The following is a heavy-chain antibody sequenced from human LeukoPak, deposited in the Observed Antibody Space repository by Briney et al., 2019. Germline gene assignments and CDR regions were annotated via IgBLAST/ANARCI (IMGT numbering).Heavy chain of an antibody. CDR3: ARGSQGIAAAGTSDY. CDR1: GYTFTSYD. V-gene: IGHV1-8*01. CDR2: MNPNSGNT. D-gene: IGHD6-13*01. J-gene: IGHJ4*02. Sequence: ASVKVSCKASGYTFTSYDINWVRQATGQGREWMGWMNPNSGNTGYAQKFQGRVTMTTNTSISTAYMELSSMRSEDTAVYYCARGSQGIAAAGTSDYWGQGTLVTVSS.